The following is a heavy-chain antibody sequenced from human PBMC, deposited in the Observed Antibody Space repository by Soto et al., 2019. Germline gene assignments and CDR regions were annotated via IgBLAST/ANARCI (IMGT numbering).Heavy chain of an antibody. V-gene: IGHV3-30-3*01. CDR1: GFTFSSYA. D-gene: IGHD1-26*01. Sequence: QVQLVESGGGVVQPGRSLRLSCAASGFTFSSYAMHWVRQAPGKGLEWVAIISYDGSNKYYADSVKGRFTISRDNSKNTLYLQMNSLRAEDTAVYYCARDIFVFSGSQRDGFDIWGQGTMVTVSS. J-gene: IGHJ3*02. CDR3: ARDIFVFSGSQRDGFDI. CDR2: ISYDGSNK.